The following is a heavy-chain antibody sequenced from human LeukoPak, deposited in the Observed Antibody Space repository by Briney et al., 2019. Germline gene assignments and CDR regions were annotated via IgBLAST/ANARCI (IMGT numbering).Heavy chain of an antibody. V-gene: IGHV3-21*01. CDR2: ISCSSSYI. CDR1: GFTFSSYS. D-gene: IGHD3-10*01. Sequence: GGSLRLSCAASGFTFSSYSMNWVRQAPAKGLEWVSSISCSSSYIYYADSVKGRFTISRDNAKNSLYLQMNSLRAEDTAVYYCARDISGGLDYWGQGTLVTVSS. J-gene: IGHJ4*02. CDR3: ARDISGGLDY.